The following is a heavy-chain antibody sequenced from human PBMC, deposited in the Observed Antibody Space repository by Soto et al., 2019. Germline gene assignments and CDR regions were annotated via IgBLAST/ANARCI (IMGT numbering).Heavy chain of an antibody. D-gene: IGHD2-15*01. CDR1: GGSISGGGYY. V-gene: IGHV4-30-4*01. CDR2: TYDSGST. CDR3: AREIIPLPTNWYFDL. J-gene: IGHJ2*01. Sequence: QVQLQESGPGLVKPSETLSLTCTVSGGSISGGGYYWSWIRQPPGKGLEWIGYTYDSGSTYYNPSLKSRISISLDTSKNQHTLRLTSVAAADTHVYYCAREIIPLPTNWYFDLWGRGTLVTVSS.